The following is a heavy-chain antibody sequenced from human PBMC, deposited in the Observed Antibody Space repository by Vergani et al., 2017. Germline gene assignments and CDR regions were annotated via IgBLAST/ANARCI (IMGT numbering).Heavy chain of an antibody. J-gene: IGHJ4*02. CDR3: AKDWRGYSLLAAYYFDY. Sequence: EVQLLESGGGLVQPGGSLRLSCAASGFTFSSYAMSWVRQAPGKGLEWVSAISGSGGSTYYADSVKGRFTVSRDNAKNSLYLQMNSLRAEDTAVYYCAKDWRGYSLLAAYYFDYWGQGTLVTVSS. V-gene: IGHV3-23*01. CDR2: ISGSGGST. D-gene: IGHD4-11*01. CDR1: GFTFSSYA.